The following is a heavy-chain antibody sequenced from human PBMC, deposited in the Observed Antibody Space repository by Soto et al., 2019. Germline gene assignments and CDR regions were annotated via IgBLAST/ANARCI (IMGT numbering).Heavy chain of an antibody. CDR1: GGTFSSYT. CDR2: IIPILGIA. D-gene: IGHD4-17*01. V-gene: IGHV1-69*02. J-gene: IGHJ4*02. Sequence: ASVKVSCKASGGTFSSYTISWVRQAPGQGLEWMGRIIPILGIANYAQKFQERVTITRDMSTSTAYMELSSLRSEDTAVYYCAAGPYGDYKGYWGQATLVSVSS. CDR3: AAGPYGDYKGY.